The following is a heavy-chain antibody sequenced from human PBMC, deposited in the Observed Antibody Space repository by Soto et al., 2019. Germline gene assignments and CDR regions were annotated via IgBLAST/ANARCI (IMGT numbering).Heavy chain of an antibody. D-gene: IGHD2-15*01. CDR2: ISTYNGDT. J-gene: IGHJ6*02. CDR1: GYSFTTYG. V-gene: IGHV1-18*01. CDR3: SREGSRPYYYYGMDV. Sequence: VQLVQSGAEVKKPGASVKASCKASGYSFTTYGIAWVRQAPGQGLERMGWISTYNGDTDYAHNLQGRVIMTTDTSTTTAYMELRSLRSDDPAVYYCSREGSRPYYYYGMDVWGQGPTVSVSS.